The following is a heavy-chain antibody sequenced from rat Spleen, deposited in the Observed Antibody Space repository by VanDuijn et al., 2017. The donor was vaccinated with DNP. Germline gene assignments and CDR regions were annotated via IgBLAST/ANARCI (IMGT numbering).Heavy chain of an antibody. D-gene: IGHD1-4*01. V-gene: IGHV3-1*01. CDR2: ISYSGST. CDR1: DYSITSNY. CDR3: ARWTRYFDY. J-gene: IGHJ2*01. Sequence: EVQLQESGPGLVKPSQSLSLTCSVTDYSITSNYWGWIRQFPGHKMEYIGYISYSGSTNYNPSLESRISITRDTSKNQFFLQLKSVTPEDTATYYCARWTRYFDYWGQGVMVIVSS.